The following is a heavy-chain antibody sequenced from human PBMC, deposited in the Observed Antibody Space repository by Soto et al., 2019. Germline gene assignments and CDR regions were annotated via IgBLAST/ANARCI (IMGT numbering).Heavy chain of an antibody. V-gene: IGHV3-23*01. D-gene: IGHD2-15*01. CDR1: GFTFSSYA. CDR3: AEEMVAAAYVETSPFDL. Sequence: EVRLLESGGGLVQPGGSLRLSCAASGFTFSSYAMGWLRQAPGTGPEWVAFVDGSGGDTSFADSVKGRFTISRDNSKNSLYLHMNSLRAEDTGRYYCAEEMVAAAYVETSPFDLWGQGTLVTVSS. CDR2: VDGSGGDT. J-gene: IGHJ4*02.